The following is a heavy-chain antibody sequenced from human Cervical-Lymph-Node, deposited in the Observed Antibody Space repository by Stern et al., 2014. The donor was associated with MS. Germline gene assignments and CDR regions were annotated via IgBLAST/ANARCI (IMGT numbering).Heavy chain of an antibody. CDR2: IQQDGGER. CDR3: ARPASSSFYVDSFDH. V-gene: IGHV3-7*01. D-gene: IGHD2/OR15-2a*01. CDR1: GFTFSSYW. Sequence: VQLMQSGGGLVQPGGSLRLSCEASGFTFSSYWMTWVRQAPGKGLEWVANIQQDGGERYYVDSVKGRFTISRDNAKNSLYLQMSGLRAEDTAVYYCARPASSSFYVDSFDHWGQGTLVTVSS. J-gene: IGHJ4*02.